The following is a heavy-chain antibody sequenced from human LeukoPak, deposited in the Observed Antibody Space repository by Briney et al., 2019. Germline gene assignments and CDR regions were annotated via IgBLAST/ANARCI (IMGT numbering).Heavy chain of an antibody. CDR3: VKDEVYLDSGGYPTPDTTLDY. Sequence: GGSLRLSCAASGFRFNNYGIHWVRQAPGKGLEWVAVTWYDGSNKYYADSVRDRFTVSGDNSKNTVYLQMNSLRVEDTAVYYCVKDEVYLDSGGYPTPDTTLDYWGQGTLVTVSS. V-gene: IGHV3-33*06. J-gene: IGHJ4*02. CDR2: TWYDGSNK. D-gene: IGHD3-22*01. CDR1: GFRFNNYG.